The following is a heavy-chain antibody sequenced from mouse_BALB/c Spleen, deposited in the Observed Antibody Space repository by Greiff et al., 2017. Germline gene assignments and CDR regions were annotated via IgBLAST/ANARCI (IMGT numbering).Heavy chain of an antibody. CDR1: GFSLTSYG. D-gene: IGHD2-10*01. CDR2: IWSGGST. Sequence: VQLQQSGPGLVQPSQSLSITCTVSGFSLTSYGVHWVHQSPGKGLEWLGVIWSGGSTDYNAAFISRLSISKDNSKSQVFFKMNSLQANDTAIYYCARAYYGNFEGFAYWGQGTLVTVSA. V-gene: IGHV2-2*02. CDR3: ARAYYGNFEGFAY. J-gene: IGHJ3*01.